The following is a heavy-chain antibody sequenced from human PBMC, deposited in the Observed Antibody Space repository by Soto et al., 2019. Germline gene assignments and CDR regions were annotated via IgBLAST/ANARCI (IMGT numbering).Heavy chain of an antibody. CDR1: GGSISSYY. J-gene: IGHJ3*02. V-gene: IGHV4-4*07. CDR3: ARDARSIGATGAFDI. D-gene: IGHD1-26*01. CDR2: IYTSGST. Sequence: PSETLSLTCTVSGGSISSYYWSWIRQPAGKGLEWIGRIYTSGSTNYNPSLKSRVTMSVDTSKNQFSLKLSSVTAADTAVYYCARDARSIGATGAFDIWGQGTMVTVSS.